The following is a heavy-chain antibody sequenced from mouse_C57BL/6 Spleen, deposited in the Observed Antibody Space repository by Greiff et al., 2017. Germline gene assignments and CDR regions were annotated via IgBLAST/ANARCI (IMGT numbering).Heavy chain of an antibody. CDR3: ARNIDHYYGSAFDY. CDR1: GFSLTSYA. V-gene: IGHV2-9-1*01. J-gene: IGHJ2*01. CDR2: IWTGGGT. D-gene: IGHD1-1*01. Sequence: VQGVESGPGLVAPSQSLSITCTVSGFSLTSYAISWVRQPPGKGLEWLGVIWTGGGTNYNSALKSRLSISKDNSKSQVFLKMNSLQTDDTARYYCARNIDHYYGSAFDYWGQGTTLTVSS.